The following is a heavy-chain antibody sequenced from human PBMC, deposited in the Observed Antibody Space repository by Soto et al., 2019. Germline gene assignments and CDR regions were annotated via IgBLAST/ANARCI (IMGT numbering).Heavy chain of an antibody. CDR2: IVVASGQT. CDR3: SADRPDIGVGWWV. V-gene: IGHV1-58*02. J-gene: IGHJ6*02. CDR1: GSGFISSG. Sequence: SVKVSCKASGSGFISSGIQWVRQAHGQRLEWIGWIVVASGQTNYAQNFRGRVAITRDTSTATAYIELTGLTSEDTAVYFCSADRPDIGVGWWVWGQGTTLTVSS. D-gene: IGHD2-15*01.